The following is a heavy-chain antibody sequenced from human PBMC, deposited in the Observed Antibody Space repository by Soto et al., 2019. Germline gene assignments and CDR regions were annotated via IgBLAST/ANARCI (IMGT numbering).Heavy chain of an antibody. V-gene: IGHV5-51*01. CDR2: IYPGDSDT. CDR3: ARHRSSSNYYHMDV. CDR1: GYTFSSFW. D-gene: IGHD3-3*01. J-gene: IGHJ6*03. Sequence: EVQLVQSGAEVKKPGESLKISCKASGYTFSSFWIGWVRQMPGKGLEWLGIIYPGDSDTRYSPSFQGQFTISADKSISTAYLQWSSLKASDTAMYYCARHRSSSNYYHMDVWGKGTTVTVSS.